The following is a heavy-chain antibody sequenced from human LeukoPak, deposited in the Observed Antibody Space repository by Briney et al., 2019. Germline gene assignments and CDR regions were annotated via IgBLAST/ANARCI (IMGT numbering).Heavy chain of an antibody. Sequence: SVKVSCKASGGTFSSYTISWVRQAPGQGLEWMGRITPILGIANYAQKFQGRVTITADKSTSTAYMELSSLRSEDTAVYYCAIRYGTGSSYFDYWGQGTLVTVSS. CDR3: AIRYGTGSSYFDY. CDR2: ITPILGIA. J-gene: IGHJ4*02. CDR1: GGTFSSYT. V-gene: IGHV1-69*02. D-gene: IGHD3-10*01.